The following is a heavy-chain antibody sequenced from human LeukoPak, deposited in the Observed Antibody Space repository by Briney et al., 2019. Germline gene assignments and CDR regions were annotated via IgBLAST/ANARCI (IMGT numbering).Heavy chain of an antibody. Sequence: SQTLSLTCAISGGTVSSNNAAWNWIRQSPSRGLEWLGRTYYRSKWHNDYAVSVKSRISINPDISKNQFSLQLNSVTPEDTAVYYCARDYGSTSNYYYYYGMDVWGQGTTVTVSS. V-gene: IGHV6-1*01. CDR3: ARDYGSTSNYYYYYGMDV. CDR2: TYYRSKWHN. J-gene: IGHJ6*02. D-gene: IGHD3-10*01. CDR1: GGTVSSNNAA.